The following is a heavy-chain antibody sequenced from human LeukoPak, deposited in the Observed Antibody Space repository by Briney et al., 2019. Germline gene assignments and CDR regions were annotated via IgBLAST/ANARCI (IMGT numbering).Heavy chain of an antibody. CDR2: ISGSGGGT. CDR1: GFTFSSYA. D-gene: IGHD2-2*01. V-gene: IGHV3-23*01. CDR3: VKFRGQLLSSYYFDY. Sequence: GGSLRLSCAASGFTFSSYAMSWVRQAPGKGLEWVSAISGSGGGTYYADSVKGRFTISRDNSKNTLYLQMNSLRGEDTAVYYCVKFRGQLLSSYYFDYWGQGTLVTVSS. J-gene: IGHJ4*02.